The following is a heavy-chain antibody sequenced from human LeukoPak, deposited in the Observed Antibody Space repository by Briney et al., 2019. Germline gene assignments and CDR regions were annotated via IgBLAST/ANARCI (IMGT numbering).Heavy chain of an antibody. CDR2: ISGSGGST. V-gene: IGHV3-23*01. D-gene: IGHD3-10*01. Sequence: PGGSLRLSCAASGFTLSSYAMTWVRQAPGKGLEWVSAISGSGGSTYYADSVKGRCSISRDDSKSTLYLQLHSLRAEDTAIYYCAKDQGYGSGSYYPELDSWGQGTLVAVSS. J-gene: IGHJ4*02. CDR3: AKDQGYGSGSYYPELDS. CDR1: GFTLSSYA.